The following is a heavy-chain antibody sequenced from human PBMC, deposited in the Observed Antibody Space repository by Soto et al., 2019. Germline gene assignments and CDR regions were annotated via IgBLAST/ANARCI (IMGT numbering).Heavy chain of an antibody. CDR1: GGSISSYY. J-gene: IGHJ6*02. CDR2: IYYSGST. Sequence: SETLSLTCTVSGGSISSYYWSWIRQPPGKGLEWIGYIYYSGSTNYNPSLKSRVTISVDTPKNQFSLKLSSVTAADTAVYYCARVPYYYDSSGLYYYGMDVWGQGTTVTVSS. D-gene: IGHD3-22*01. V-gene: IGHV4-59*01. CDR3: ARVPYYYDSSGLYYYGMDV.